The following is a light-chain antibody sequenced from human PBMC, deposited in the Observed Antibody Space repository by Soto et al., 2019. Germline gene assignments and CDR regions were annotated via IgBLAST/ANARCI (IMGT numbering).Light chain of an antibody. CDR1: SSDVGGYNY. V-gene: IGLV2-14*01. J-gene: IGLJ1*01. Sequence: QSALTQPASVSGSPGQSITISCTGTSSDVGGYNYVSWYQQHPGKAPKLIIFEVSDRPSGVSYRFSGSKSGNTASLTISGLQAEDEADYYCSSFTSSSTLEVFGTGTKLTVL. CDR3: SSFTSSSTLEV. CDR2: EVS.